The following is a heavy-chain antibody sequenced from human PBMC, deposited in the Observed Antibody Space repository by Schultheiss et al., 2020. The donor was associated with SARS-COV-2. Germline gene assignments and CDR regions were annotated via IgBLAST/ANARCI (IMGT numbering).Heavy chain of an antibody. V-gene: IGHV3-48*03. CDR1: GFTFSSYE. D-gene: IGHD4-17*01. J-gene: IGHJ6*03. Sequence: GGSLRLSCAASGFTFSSYEMNWVRQAPGKGLEWVSYISSSGSTIYYADSVKGRFTISRDNAKNSLYLQMNSLRAEDTAVYYCARVAGAYGDYGWYYYYYYMDVWGKGTTVTVSS. CDR3: ARVAGAYGDYGWYYYYYYMDV. CDR2: ISSSGSTI.